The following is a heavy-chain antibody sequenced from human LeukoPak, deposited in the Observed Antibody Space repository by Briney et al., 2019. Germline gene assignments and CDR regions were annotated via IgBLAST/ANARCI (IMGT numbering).Heavy chain of an antibody. V-gene: IGHV1-2*02. CDR3: ARDRLVTMVRGVIPPPC. J-gene: IGHJ4*02. CDR1: GYTFTGYY. Sequence: ASVTVSCKASGYTFTGYYRHWVRQAPGQGLEWMGWINPNSGGTNYAQKSQGRVTMTRDTSISTAYMELSRLRSDDTAVYYCARDRLVTMVRGVIPPPCWGQGTLVTVSS. CDR2: INPNSGGT. D-gene: IGHD3-10*01.